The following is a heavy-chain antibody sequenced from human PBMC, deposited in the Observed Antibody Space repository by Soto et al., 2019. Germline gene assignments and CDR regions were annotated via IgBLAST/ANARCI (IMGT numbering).Heavy chain of an antibody. CDR3: AREVIPLTTDWYFDL. D-gene: IGHD4-17*01. CDR1: GGSISGGVGGLYY. V-gene: IGHV4-30-4*01. J-gene: IGHJ2*01. CDR2: VYDSGST. Sequence: QLQLRESDPGLVKPSETLSLTCTVSGGSISGGVGGLYYWSWIRQPPGKGLEWIGYVYDSGSTYYNPAQTSRATISVDTSKTQFSLRLSSVTAADTAVYYCAREVIPLTTDWYFDLWGRGTLVTVSS.